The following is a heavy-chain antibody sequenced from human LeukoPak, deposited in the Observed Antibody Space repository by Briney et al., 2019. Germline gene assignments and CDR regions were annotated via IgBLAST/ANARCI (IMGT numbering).Heavy chain of an antibody. CDR2: ISYDGSNK. Sequence: PGRSLRLSCAASGFTFSSYGMHWVRQAPGKGLEWLAVISYDGSNKYYADSVKGRSTISRDNSKNTLYLQMNSLRAEDTAVYYCAKDNIAVAGTDYYYYGMDVWGQGTTVTVSS. J-gene: IGHJ6*02. D-gene: IGHD6-19*01. CDR3: AKDNIAVAGTDYYYYGMDV. V-gene: IGHV3-30*18. CDR1: GFTFSSYG.